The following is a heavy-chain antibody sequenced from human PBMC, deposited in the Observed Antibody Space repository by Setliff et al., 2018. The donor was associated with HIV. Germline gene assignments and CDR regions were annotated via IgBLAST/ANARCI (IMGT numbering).Heavy chain of an antibody. CDR2: ILNREIT. CDR3: ARLTTTYYYDSSAYYHPV. D-gene: IGHD3-22*01. J-gene: IGHJ4*02. V-gene: IGHV4-59*12. Sequence: LSLTCTVSGASISSDSWSWIRQSPGKGLEWIGFILNREITNYNPSLQSRVSISMDTSKNQFSLKLSSVTAADTAVFYCARLTTTYYYDSSAYYHPVWGQGTLVTVSS. CDR1: GASISSDS.